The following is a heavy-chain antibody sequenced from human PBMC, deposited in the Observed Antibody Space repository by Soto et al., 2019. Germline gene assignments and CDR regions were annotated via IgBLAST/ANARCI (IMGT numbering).Heavy chain of an antibody. V-gene: IGHV4-30-4*01. CDR1: GGSISSGDYF. Sequence: TLSLTCTVSGGSISSGDYFWSWIREPPGKGLEWIGYIYYSGSTYYNPSLKSRVTISVDTSKNQFSLKLSSVTAADTAVYYCASFDYGDYDNWFDPWGQGTLVTVS. CDR2: IYYSGST. D-gene: IGHD4-17*01. J-gene: IGHJ5*02. CDR3: ASFDYGDYDNWFDP.